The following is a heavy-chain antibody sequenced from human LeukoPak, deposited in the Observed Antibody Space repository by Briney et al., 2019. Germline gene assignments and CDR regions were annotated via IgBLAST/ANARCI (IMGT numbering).Heavy chain of an antibody. D-gene: IGHD5-18*01. Sequence: GASVKVSCKASGYTFTSYGISWVRQAPGQGLEWMGWISAYNGNTNYAQKLQGRVTMTTDTSTSTAYMELRSLRSDDTAVYYCARDPVVDTAMIEAFDIWGQGTMVTVSS. CDR2: ISAYNGNT. J-gene: IGHJ3*02. CDR1: GYTFTSYG. V-gene: IGHV1-18*01. CDR3: ARDPVVDTAMIEAFDI.